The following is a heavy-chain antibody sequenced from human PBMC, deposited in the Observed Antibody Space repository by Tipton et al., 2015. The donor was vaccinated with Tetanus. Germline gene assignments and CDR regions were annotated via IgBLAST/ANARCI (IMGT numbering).Heavy chain of an antibody. CDR1: GGSISSGGYY. CDR3: ARDPAVLRFLEWLPDWYFAL. Sequence: GLVKPSETLSLTCTVSGGSISSGGYYWTWIRQHPGKGLEWIGNIYHRGSTYYNPSLKSRVTISVDTSKNQFSLKLSSVTAADTAVYYCARDPAVLRFLEWLPDWYFALWGRGTLVTVSS. V-gene: IGHV4-31*03. D-gene: IGHD3-3*01. J-gene: IGHJ2*01. CDR2: IYHRGST.